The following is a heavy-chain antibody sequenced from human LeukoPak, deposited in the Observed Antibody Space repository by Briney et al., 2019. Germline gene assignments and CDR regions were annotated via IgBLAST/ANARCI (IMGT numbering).Heavy chain of an antibody. CDR2: INHSGST. CDR1: GGSFSGYY. J-gene: IGHJ4*02. V-gene: IGHV4-34*01. Sequence: SETLSLTCAVYGGSFSGYYWSWIRQPPGKGLEWIGEINHSGSTNYNPSLKSRVTISVDTSKNQFSLKLSSVTAADTAVYYCASTNREYSGYDFDYGGKGPLVTVP. D-gene: IGHD5-12*01. CDR3: ASTNREYSGYDFDY.